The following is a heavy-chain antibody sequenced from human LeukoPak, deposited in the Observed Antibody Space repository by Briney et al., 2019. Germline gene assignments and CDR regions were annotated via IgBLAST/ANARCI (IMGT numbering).Heavy chain of an antibody. CDR3: ARAIAVVDY. J-gene: IGHJ4*02. Sequence: GASVKVSCKASGYTFTGYYMHWVRQAPGQGLEWMGWINPNSGGTNYAQEFQGRVTMTKDTSISTAYMDLSRLRSDDTAVYFCARAIAVVDYWGQGTLVTVSS. CDR1: GYTFTGYY. CDR2: INPNSGGT. V-gene: IGHV1-2*02. D-gene: IGHD6-19*01.